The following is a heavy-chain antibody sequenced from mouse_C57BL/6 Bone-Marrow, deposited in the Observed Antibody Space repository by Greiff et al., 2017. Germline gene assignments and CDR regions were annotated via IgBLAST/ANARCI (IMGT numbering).Heavy chain of an antibody. Sequence: EVKVVESGGGLVQPGGSLKLSCAASGFTFSDYGMAWVRQAPRKGPEWVAFISNLAYSIYYADTVTGRFTISRENAKNTLYLEMSSLRSEDTAMYYCARLFPFAYWGQGTLVTVSA. J-gene: IGHJ3*01. CDR3: ARLFPFAY. V-gene: IGHV5-15*01. CDR2: ISNLAYSI. CDR1: GFTFSDYG.